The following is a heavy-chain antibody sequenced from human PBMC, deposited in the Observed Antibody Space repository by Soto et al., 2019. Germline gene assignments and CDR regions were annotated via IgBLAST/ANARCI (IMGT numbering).Heavy chain of an antibody. CDR1: GFSFASFA. CDR2: ISGNDGKT. CDR3: AKGSYLDY. Sequence: WVSLRLSSTHSGFSFASFAMTWVRQAPGKGLEWVANISGNDGKTYYTDSVKGRFSISRDTSRNTLYLQVNSLRADDTAIYYCAKGSYLDYWGHGTRVTVSS. D-gene: IGHD3-10*01. V-gene: IGHV3-23*01. J-gene: IGHJ4*01.